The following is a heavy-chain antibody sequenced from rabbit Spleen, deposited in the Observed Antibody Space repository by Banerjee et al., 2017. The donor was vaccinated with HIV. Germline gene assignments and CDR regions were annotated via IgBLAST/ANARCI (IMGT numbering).Heavy chain of an antibody. J-gene: IGHJ4*01. Sequence: EQLEESGGGLVKPEGSLTLTCKASGVSFSDKDVMCWVRQAPGKGLEWIACINIVTGKSVYASWAKGRFIMSRTSSTTVTLQMTSLTAADTATYFCARGSATMTMVITGYYLSLWGQGTLVTVS. V-gene: IGHV1S45*01. CDR3: ARGSATMTMVITGYYLSL. D-gene: IGHD2-1*01. CDR1: GVSFSDKDV. CDR2: INIVTGKS.